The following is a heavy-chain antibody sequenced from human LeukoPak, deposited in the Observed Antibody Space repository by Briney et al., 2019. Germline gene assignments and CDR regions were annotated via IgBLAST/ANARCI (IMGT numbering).Heavy chain of an antibody. CDR3: ARGKAAGRNWFDP. V-gene: IGHV4-31*03. CDR2: IYYSGST. D-gene: IGHD6-13*01. Sequence: SETLSLTCTDSGGSISSGGYYWSWIRQHPGKGLEWIGYIYYSGSTYYNPSLKSRVTISVDTSKNQFSLKLSSVTAADTAVYYCARGKAAGRNWFDPWGQGTLVTVSS. CDR1: GGSISSGGYY. J-gene: IGHJ5*02.